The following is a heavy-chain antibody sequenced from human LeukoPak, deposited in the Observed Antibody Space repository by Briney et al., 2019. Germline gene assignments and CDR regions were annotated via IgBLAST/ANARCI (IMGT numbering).Heavy chain of an antibody. Sequence: GGSLRLSCAASGFTFSTYWMHWVRQAPGKGLVWVSHINSDGSDTTYADSVKGRFTISRDNARNTLYLQMNSLRAEDTAVYYCARDTAYTMDVWGQGTTVTVSS. D-gene: IGHD5-18*01. CDR1: GFTFSTYW. CDR2: INSDGSDT. V-gene: IGHV3-74*01. CDR3: ARDTAYTMDV. J-gene: IGHJ6*02.